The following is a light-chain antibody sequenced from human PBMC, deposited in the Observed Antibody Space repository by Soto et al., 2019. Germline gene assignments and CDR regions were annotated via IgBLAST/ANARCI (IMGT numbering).Light chain of an antibody. CDR3: SSYTSSSYVV. V-gene: IGLV2-14*01. CDR2: EVS. Sequence: QSVLTQPASVSGSPGQSITISCTGTSSDVDDYNSVSWYQQHPGKAPKLMIYEVSNRPSGVSNRFSGSKSGSTASLTISGLQAEDEADYYCSSYTSSSYVVLGGGTKLTVL. J-gene: IGLJ2*01. CDR1: SSDVDDYNS.